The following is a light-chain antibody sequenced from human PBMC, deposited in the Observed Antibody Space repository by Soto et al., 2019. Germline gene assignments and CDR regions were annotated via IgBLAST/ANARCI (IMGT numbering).Light chain of an antibody. J-gene: IGKJ1*01. Sequence: EFVLTQSPGTLSLSPGERATLSCRASQSVSSNLAWYQQKPGQAPRLLIYGASSRATGIPDRFSGSGSGTDFTLTISRLEPEDFAVYYCQQYGSSPPTFGQGTKVDI. CDR1: QSVSSN. CDR2: GAS. V-gene: IGKV3-20*01. CDR3: QQYGSSPPT.